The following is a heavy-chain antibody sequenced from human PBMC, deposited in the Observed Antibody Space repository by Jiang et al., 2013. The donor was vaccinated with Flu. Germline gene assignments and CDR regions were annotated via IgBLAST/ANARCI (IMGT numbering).Heavy chain of an antibody. CDR2: IYYSGST. J-gene: IGHJ4*02. V-gene: IGHV4-30-4*01. CDR3: ARVRRFLEWRYFDY. Sequence: GSISSGDYYWSWIRQPPGKGLEWIGYIYYSGSTYYNPSLKSRVTISVDTSKNQFSLKLSSVTAADTAVYYCARVRRFLEWRYFDYWGQGTLVTVSS. CDR1: GSISSGDYY. D-gene: IGHD3-3*01.